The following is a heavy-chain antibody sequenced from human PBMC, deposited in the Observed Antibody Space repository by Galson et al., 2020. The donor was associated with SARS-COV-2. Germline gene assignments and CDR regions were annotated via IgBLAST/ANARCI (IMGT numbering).Heavy chain of an antibody. CDR2: IYYTGNT. CDR1: GGSIRSFY. Sequence: SETLSLTCTVSGGSIRSFYWSWIRQSPGKGLEWIGNIYYTGNTQYNPSLRSRFTISLDTSKIQFSLRLSSVTAADTAVYSCARDRPNDGMDVWGQGTTVTLSS. V-gene: IGHV4-59*01. J-gene: IGHJ6*02. CDR3: ARDRPNDGMDV.